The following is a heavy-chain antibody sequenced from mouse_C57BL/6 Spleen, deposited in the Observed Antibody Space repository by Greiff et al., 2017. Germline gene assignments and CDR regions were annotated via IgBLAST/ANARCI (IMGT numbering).Heavy chain of an antibody. J-gene: IGHJ3*01. CDR2: IDPNSGGP. CDR3: ARSDYGSSHFAY. D-gene: IGHD1-1*01. Sequence: QVQLKQPGAELVKPGASVKLSCKASGYTFTSYWLHWVKQRPGRGLEWIGRIDPNSGGPKYNEKFKGKATLTVDKPSSTAYMQLSSLTSEDSAVYYCARSDYGSSHFAYWGQGTLVTVSA. V-gene: IGHV1-72*01. CDR1: GYTFTSYW.